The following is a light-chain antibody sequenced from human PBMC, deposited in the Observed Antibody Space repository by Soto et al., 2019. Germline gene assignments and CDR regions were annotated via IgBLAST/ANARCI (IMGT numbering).Light chain of an antibody. CDR3: SSYTTSVRV. J-gene: IGLJ1*01. CDR2: EVT. Sequence: QSALTQPPSASGSPGQSVTISCTGTSSDVGGYNYVSWYQQYPGKAPKLLIYEVTKRPSGVPDRFSGSKSGNTASLTVSGLQIQDQDASYCSSYTTSVRVFGTGTKVTV. CDR1: SSDVGGYNY. V-gene: IGLV2-8*01.